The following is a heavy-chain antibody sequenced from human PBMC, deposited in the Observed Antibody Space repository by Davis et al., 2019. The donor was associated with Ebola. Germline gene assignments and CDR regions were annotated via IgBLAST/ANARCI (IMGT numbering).Heavy chain of an antibody. CDR2: INHSRST. D-gene: IGHD1-1*01. CDR3: ARGRQSYYYYYMDV. Sequence: MPSETLSLTCAVYGGSFSGYYWSWIRQPPGKGLEWIGEINHSRSTNYNPSLKSRVTISVDTSKNQFSLKLSSVTAADTAVYYCARGRQSYYYYYMDVWGKGTTVTVSS. V-gene: IGHV4-34*01. CDR1: GGSFSGYY. J-gene: IGHJ6*03.